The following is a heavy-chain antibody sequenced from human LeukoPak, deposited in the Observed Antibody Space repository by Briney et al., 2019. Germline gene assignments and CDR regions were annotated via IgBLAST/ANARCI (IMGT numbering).Heavy chain of an antibody. V-gene: IGHV3-66*01. CDR3: ARWVVATMFDY. CDR1: GFTVSSNY. D-gene: IGHD5-12*01. Sequence: GGSRNPPCQAPGFTVSSNYRNWFRQAPGKGREWVSVIYSDGSTYYADSVKGRFTISRDNSKNTLYLQMNSLRDEDTAVYYCARWVVATMFDYWGQGTLVTVSS. CDR2: IYSDGST. J-gene: IGHJ4*02.